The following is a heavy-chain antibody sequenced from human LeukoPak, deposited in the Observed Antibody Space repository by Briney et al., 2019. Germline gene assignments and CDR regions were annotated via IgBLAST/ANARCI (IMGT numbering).Heavy chain of an antibody. CDR3: ARVGYDSSGYYYSP. V-gene: IGHV3-20*01. D-gene: IGHD3-22*01. CDR2: INWNGGST. Sequence: GGSLRLSCAASGFTFDDYGMSWVRQAPEKGLEWVSGINWNGGSTGYADSVKGRFTISRDNAKNSLYLQMNSLRAEDTALYHCARVGYDSSGYYYSPWGQGTLVTVSS. CDR1: GFTFDDYG. J-gene: IGHJ5*02.